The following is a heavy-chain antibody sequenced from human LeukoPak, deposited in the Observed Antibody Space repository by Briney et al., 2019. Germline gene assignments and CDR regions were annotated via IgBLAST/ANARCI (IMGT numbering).Heavy chain of an antibody. CDR2: INYSGRT. D-gene: IGHD1-26*01. J-gene: IGHJ4*02. V-gene: IGHV4-39*07. CDR1: GGSISSYF. Sequence: PSETLSLTCTVSGGSISSYFWGWIRQPPGKGLEWIGNINYSGRTYHNPSLKSRVTISVDTSKNQFSLKLTSVTAADTAVYYCARDARIVGATTIDYWGQGTLVTVSS. CDR3: ARDARIVGATTIDY.